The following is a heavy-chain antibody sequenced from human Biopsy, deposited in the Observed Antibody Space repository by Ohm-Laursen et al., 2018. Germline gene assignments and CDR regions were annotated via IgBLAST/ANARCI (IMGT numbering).Heavy chain of an antibody. J-gene: IGHJ4*02. CDR3: ARDPGWGALDY. CDR2: INSDGTQK. CDR1: GFAFSRSW. V-gene: IGHV3-7*01. Sequence: SLRLSCTASGFAFSRSWMSWLRQTPGKGLEWVANINSDGTQKFYVDSVQGRFTISRNNTGNSVSLQMNSLRVDDTAAYFCARDPGWGALDYWGRGTLVTVSS. D-gene: IGHD3-10*01.